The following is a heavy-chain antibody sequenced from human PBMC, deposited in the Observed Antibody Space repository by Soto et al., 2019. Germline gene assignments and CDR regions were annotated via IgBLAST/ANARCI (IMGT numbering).Heavy chain of an antibody. Sequence: SETLCLTCTVAGGSISSYYWSWIRQPPGKGLEWIGYIYYSGSTNYNPSLKSRVTISVDTSKNQFSLKLSSVTAADTAVYYCARAYRGYADYWGQGALVTVSS. D-gene: IGHD5-12*01. J-gene: IGHJ4*02. CDR1: GGSISSYY. CDR3: ARAYRGYADY. CDR2: IYYSGST. V-gene: IGHV4-59*01.